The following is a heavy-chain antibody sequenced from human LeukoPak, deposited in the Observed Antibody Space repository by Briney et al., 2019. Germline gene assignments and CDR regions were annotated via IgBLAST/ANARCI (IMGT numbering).Heavy chain of an antibody. Sequence: GGSLRLSCAASGFTFSSYSMNWVRQAPGEGLEWVSYISSSSRTIYYADSVKGRFTIYRDNAKNSLYLQMNSLRDEDTAVYYCARDLPPGSSGWYLGYWGQGTLVTVSS. V-gene: IGHV3-48*02. J-gene: IGHJ4*02. CDR2: ISSSSRTI. CDR3: ARDLPPGSSGWYLGY. D-gene: IGHD6-19*01. CDR1: GFTFSSYS.